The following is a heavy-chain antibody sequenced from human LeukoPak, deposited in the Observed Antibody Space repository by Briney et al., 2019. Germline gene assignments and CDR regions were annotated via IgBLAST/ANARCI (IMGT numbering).Heavy chain of an antibody. CDR1: GFTFSSYW. CDR3: ARRAPTRYFDY. CDR2: INNGGSTT. V-gene: IGHV3-74*01. J-gene: IGHJ4*02. Sequence: GSLRLSCAASGFTFSSYWMHWVRQATGKGLVWVSAINNGGSTTAYADSVKGRFTISRDNAKNTLYLQMNSLRAEDTAVYYCARRAPTRYFDYWGQGTLVTVSS. D-gene: IGHD5-24*01.